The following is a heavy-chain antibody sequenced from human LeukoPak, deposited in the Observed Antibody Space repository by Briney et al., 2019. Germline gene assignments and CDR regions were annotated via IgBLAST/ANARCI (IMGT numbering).Heavy chain of an antibody. J-gene: IGHJ5*02. Sequence: SETLSLTCAVYGGSFSDYYWSWIRQPPGRGLEWIGEINHSGSTNYNPSLKSRVTISVDTSKNQFSLKLSSVTAADTAVYYCARHLDYGDYVFDPWGQGTLVTVSS. CDR1: GGSFSDYY. CDR3: ARHLDYGDYVFDP. V-gene: IGHV4-34*01. CDR2: INHSGST. D-gene: IGHD4-17*01.